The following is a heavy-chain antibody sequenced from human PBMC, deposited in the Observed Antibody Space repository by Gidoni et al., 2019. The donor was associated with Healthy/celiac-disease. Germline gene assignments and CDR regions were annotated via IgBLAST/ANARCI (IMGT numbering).Heavy chain of an antibody. Sequence: QLQLQESGPGLVQPSATLSLTCTVSGASISSSRSYWGCLRQPPGKGLEWIGSIYYSGSAYYSPSLKRRVTRSVDTSKKQFSLKLSSVTAADTAVYYCFVSEWLGDFDYWGQGTLVTVSS. CDR3: FVSEWLGDFDY. V-gene: IGHV4-39*01. CDR2: IYYSGSA. J-gene: IGHJ4*02. D-gene: IGHD6-19*01. CDR1: GASISSSRSY.